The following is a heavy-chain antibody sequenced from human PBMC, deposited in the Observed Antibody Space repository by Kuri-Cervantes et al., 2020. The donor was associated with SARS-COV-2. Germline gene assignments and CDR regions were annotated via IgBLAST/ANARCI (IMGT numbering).Heavy chain of an antibody. D-gene: IGHD6-6*01. CDR3: ARLDIRPASGAFDI. V-gene: IGHV4-59*08. CDR2: IHHTGST. Sequence: SETLSLTCSVSGDSINAYYWSWIRQTSGKGLECIGYIHHTGSTNYNPSLKSRVTISVDKSKNQFSLRLSSVTAADTAVYYCARLDIRPASGAFDIWGQGAMVTVSS. CDR1: GDSINAYY. J-gene: IGHJ3*02.